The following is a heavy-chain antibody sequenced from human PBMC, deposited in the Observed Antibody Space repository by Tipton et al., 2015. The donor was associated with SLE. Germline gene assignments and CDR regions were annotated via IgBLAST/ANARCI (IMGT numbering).Heavy chain of an antibody. D-gene: IGHD4-11*01. CDR1: GFTFSRHW. CDR3: AKDSGLQFYYYMDV. Sequence: SLRLSCAASGFTFSRHWMHWVRQTAGEGLVWVSRINTDGSSTGYADSVKGRFTISRDNSKNTLYLQMNSLRAEDTAVYYCAKDSGLQFYYYMDVWGKGTTVTISS. CDR2: INTDGSST. V-gene: IGHV3-74*01. J-gene: IGHJ6*03.